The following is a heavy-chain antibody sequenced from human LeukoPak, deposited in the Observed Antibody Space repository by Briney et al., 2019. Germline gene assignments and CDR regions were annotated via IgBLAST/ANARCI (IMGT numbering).Heavy chain of an antibody. J-gene: IGHJ4*02. V-gene: IGHV1-2*04. CDR1: GYTFTGYY. CDR3: ARVSGWYEAWDYFDY. D-gene: IGHD6-19*01. CDR2: INPNSGGT. Sequence: ASVKVSCKASGYTFTGYYMHWVRQAPGQGLDWMGWINPNSGGTNYAQKFQGWVTMTRDTSISTAYMELSRLRSDDTAVYYCARVSGWYEAWDYFDYWGQGTLVTVSS.